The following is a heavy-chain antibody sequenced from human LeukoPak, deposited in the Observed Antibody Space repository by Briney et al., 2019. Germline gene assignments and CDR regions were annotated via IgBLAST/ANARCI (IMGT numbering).Heavy chain of an antibody. CDR1: GGTFSSYA. J-gene: IGHJ3*02. D-gene: IGHD4-17*01. CDR2: IIPIFGTA. Sequence: ASVKVSCKASGGTFSSYAISWVRQAPGQGFEWMGGIIPIFGTANYAQKFQGRVTITADESTSTAYMELSSLRSEDTAVYYCATDYGDYHDAFDIWGQGTMVTVSS. V-gene: IGHV1-69*13. CDR3: ATDYGDYHDAFDI.